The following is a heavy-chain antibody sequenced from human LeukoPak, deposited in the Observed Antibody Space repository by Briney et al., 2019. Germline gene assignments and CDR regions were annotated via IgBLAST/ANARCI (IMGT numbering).Heavy chain of an antibody. D-gene: IGHD4-23*01. CDR3: ARGRGGGFGY. CDR1: GYSISTGYY. Sequence: PSETLSLTCTVSGYSISTGYYWDWIRQPPGKGLEWIGTFYHSGSTNYNPSLKSRVTISVDTSKNQFSLKLSSVTAADTAVYYCARGRGGGFGYWGQGTLVTVSS. CDR2: FYHSGST. V-gene: IGHV4-38-2*02. J-gene: IGHJ4*02.